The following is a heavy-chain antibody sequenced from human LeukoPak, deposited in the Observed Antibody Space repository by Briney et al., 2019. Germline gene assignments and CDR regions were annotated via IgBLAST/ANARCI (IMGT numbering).Heavy chain of an antibody. CDR3: ARIQGSSSSVGDS. D-gene: IGHD6-6*01. V-gene: IGHV3-23*01. CDR1: GFTFSSYA. Sequence: PGGSLRLSCAASGFTFSSYAMTWVRQAPGKGLEWVSTISGSGGSTYYAGSVKGRFTISRDNAKNTLYLQVNSLRAEDTAVYYCARIQGSSSSVGDSWGQGTLVTVSS. J-gene: IGHJ4*02. CDR2: ISGSGGST.